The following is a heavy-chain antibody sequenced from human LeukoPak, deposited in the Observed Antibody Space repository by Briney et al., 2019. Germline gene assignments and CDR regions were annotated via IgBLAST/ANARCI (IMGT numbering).Heavy chain of an antibody. CDR2: INPNSGGT. Sequence: ASVKASCKASGGTFSSYAISWVRQAPGQGLEWMGWINPNSGGTNYAQKFQGRVTMTRDTSISTAYMELSRLRSDDTAVYYCARVQRDGYNPRTGWFDPWGQGTLVTVSS. D-gene: IGHD5-24*01. CDR3: ARVQRDGYNPRTGWFDP. V-gene: IGHV1-2*02. J-gene: IGHJ5*02. CDR1: GGTFSSYA.